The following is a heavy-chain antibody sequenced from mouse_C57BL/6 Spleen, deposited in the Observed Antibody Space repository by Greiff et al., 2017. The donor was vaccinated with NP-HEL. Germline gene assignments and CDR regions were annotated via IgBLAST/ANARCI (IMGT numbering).Heavy chain of an antibody. Sequence: VQLQQSGPELMKPGASVEISCKASGYAFSSSWMNWVKQRPGKGLEWIGRIYPGDGDTNYNGKFKGKATLTADKSSSTAYMQLSSLTSEDSAVYFCARTADSDLFAYWGQGTLVTVSA. CDR3: ARTADSDLFAY. CDR1: GYAFSSSW. J-gene: IGHJ3*01. CDR2: IYPGDGDT. V-gene: IGHV1-82*01.